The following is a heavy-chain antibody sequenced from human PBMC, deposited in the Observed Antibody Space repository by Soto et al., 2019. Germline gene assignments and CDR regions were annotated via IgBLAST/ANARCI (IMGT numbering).Heavy chain of an antibody. CDR2: ISGSGGST. J-gene: IGHJ3*02. V-gene: IGHV3-23*01. Sequence: PGGSLRLSCAASGFTFSSYAMSWVRQAPGKGLEWVSAISGSGGSTYYADSVKGRFTISRDNSKNTLYLQMNSLRAEDTAVYYCANYCSSTSCYREDAFDIWGQGTMVTVSS. D-gene: IGHD2-2*02. CDR3: ANYCSSTSCYREDAFDI. CDR1: GFTFSSYA.